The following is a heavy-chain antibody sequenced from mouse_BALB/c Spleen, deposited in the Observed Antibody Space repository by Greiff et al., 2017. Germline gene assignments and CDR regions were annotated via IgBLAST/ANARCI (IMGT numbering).Heavy chain of an antibody. D-gene: IGHD3-1*01. V-gene: IGHV5-9*03. J-gene: IGHJ4*01. CDR3: ARYRVYYAMDY. CDR1: GFTFSSYT. CDR2: ISSGGGNT. Sequence: EVQLVESGGGLVKPGGSLKLSCAASGFTFSSYTMSWVRQTPEKRLEWVATISSGGGNTYYPDSVKGRFTISRDNAKNNLYLQMSSLRSEDTALYYCARYRVYYAMDYWGQGTSVTVSS.